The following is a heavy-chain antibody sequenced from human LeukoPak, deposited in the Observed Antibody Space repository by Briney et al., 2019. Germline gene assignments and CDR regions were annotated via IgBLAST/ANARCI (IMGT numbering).Heavy chain of an antibody. J-gene: IGHJ2*01. V-gene: IGHV1-46*01. Sequence: ASVKVSCKASGYTFTGYYMHWVRQAPGQGLEWMGIINPSGGSTSYAQKFQGRVTMTRDMSTSTVYMELSSLRSEDTAVYYCARAAGIVGATTAYFDLWGRGTLVTVSS. D-gene: IGHD1-26*01. CDR3: ARAAGIVGATTAYFDL. CDR1: GYTFTGYY. CDR2: INPSGGST.